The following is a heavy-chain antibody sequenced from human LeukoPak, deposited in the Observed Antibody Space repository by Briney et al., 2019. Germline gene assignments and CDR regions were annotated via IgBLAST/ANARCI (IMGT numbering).Heavy chain of an antibody. CDR1: GYTLTELS. CDR3: ATDLHCSSTSCLDY. V-gene: IGHV1-24*01. Sequence: GASVKVSCKVSGYTLTELSMHWVRQAPGKGLEWMGGFDPEDGETIYAQKFQGRVTMTEDTSTDTAYMELSSLRSEDTAVYYCATDLHCSSTSCLDYWGQGTLVTVSS. CDR2: FDPEDGET. D-gene: IGHD2-2*01. J-gene: IGHJ4*02.